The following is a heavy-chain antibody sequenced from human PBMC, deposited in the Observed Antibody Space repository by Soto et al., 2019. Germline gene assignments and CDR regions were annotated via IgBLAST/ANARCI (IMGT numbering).Heavy chain of an antibody. Sequence: GGSLRLSCAASGFTFSSYAMHWVRQAPGKGLEWVAVISYDGSNKYYADSVKGRFTISRDNSKNTLYLQMNSLRAEDTAVDYFAVDTMIVLATYSPVILGPETMLTVSS. CDR1: GFTFSSYA. V-gene: IGHV3-30-3*01. CDR2: ISYDGSNK. D-gene: IGHD3-22*01. J-gene: IGHJ3*02. CDR3: AVDTMIVLATYSPVI.